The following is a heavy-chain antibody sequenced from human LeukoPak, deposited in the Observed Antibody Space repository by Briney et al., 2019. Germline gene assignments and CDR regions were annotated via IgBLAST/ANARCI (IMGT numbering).Heavy chain of an antibody. Sequence: GGSLTLSCSASGFTFSSFWMRWVRQAPGKGLVWVSRINSDGSRTSYADSVKGRFTISRDNAKNTLYLQMNRLRDEDTAVYYCARVLDGVGATRSFDYWGQGTLVSVSS. V-gene: IGHV3-74*01. CDR1: GFTFSSFW. D-gene: IGHD1-26*01. CDR2: INSDGSRT. J-gene: IGHJ4*02. CDR3: ARVLDGVGATRSFDY.